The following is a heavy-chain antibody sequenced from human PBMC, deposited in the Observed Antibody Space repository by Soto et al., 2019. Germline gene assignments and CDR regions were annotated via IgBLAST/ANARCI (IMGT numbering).Heavy chain of an antibody. CDR2: IWYDGSNK. V-gene: IGHV3-33*01. D-gene: IGHD2-2*01. J-gene: IGHJ6*02. CDR1: GFTFSSYG. Sequence: PGGSLRLSCAASGFTFSSYGMHWVRQAPGKGLEWVAVIWYDGSNKYYADSVKGRFTISRDNSKNTLYLQMNSLRAEDTAVYYCARGQEDDIVVVPVVWSGYPRAGMDVWGQGTTVTVSS. CDR3: ARGQEDDIVVVPVVWSGYPRAGMDV.